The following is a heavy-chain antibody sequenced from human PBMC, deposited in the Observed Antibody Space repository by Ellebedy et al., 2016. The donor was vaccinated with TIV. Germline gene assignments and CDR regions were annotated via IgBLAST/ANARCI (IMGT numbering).Heavy chain of an antibody. CDR2: LTADGRST. CDR3: RSGHYSDA. CDR1: GFSLSNSF. V-gene: IGHV3-23*01. J-gene: IGHJ4*02. Sequence: GGSLRLSXAASGFSLSNSFMSWIRQAPGKGLEWVSTLTADGRSTYFADSVKGRFTISRDNSKNTVYLQMNSLRSEDTAVYYCRSGHYSDAWGQGTLVTVSS.